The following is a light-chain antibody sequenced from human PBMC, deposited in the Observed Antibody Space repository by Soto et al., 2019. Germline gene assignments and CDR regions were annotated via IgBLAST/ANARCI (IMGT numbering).Light chain of an antibody. CDR2: WAS. Sequence: DIVMTQSPDSLAVSLGERATINCKSSQSVLYSSNNKNYLAWYQQKPRQPPKQLIYWASTRESGVPDRFSGSGSATDFTLTISSLQAEDVAVYYCQQYYSTPLAFGQGTKVEIK. CDR3: QQYYSTPLA. J-gene: IGKJ1*01. CDR1: QSVLYSSNNKNY. V-gene: IGKV4-1*01.